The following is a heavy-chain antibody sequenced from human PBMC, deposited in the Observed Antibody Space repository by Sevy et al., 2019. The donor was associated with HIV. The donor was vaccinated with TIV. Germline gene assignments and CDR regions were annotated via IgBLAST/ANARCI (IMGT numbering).Heavy chain of an antibody. CDR3: ARGGTRDITTSFFDS. V-gene: IGHV4-59*01. CDR2: IYYSGGT. CDR1: GDSISNYC. Sequence: SETSLTCTVSGDSISNYCWSWIRQPPGKGLEWIGYIYYSGGTNYNPSLKSRVTISVDTSKNQFSLKLSSVTAADTAVYYCARGGTRDITTSFFDSWGQGTLVTVSS. D-gene: IGHD5-12*01. J-gene: IGHJ4*02.